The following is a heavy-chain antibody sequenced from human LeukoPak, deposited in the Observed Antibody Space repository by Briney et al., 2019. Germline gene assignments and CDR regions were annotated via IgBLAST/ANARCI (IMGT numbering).Heavy chain of an antibody. CDR3: ARPSIAAAGPGAYFQH. D-gene: IGHD6-13*01. V-gene: IGHV5-51*01. CDR1: GYSFTSYW. J-gene: IGHJ1*01. Sequence: GESLKISFKGSGYSFTSYWIGWGRRMPGKGLGWMGIIYPGDSDTRYSPSFQGQVTFSADKSISTAYLQWSSLKASDTAMYYCARPSIAAAGPGAYFQHWGQGTLVAVSS. CDR2: IYPGDSDT.